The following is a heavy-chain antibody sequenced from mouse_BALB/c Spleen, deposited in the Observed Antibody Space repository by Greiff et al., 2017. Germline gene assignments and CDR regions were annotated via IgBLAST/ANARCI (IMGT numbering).Heavy chain of an antibody. Sequence: EVKVVESGGGLVKPGGSLKLSCAASGFTFSSYAMSWVRQTPEKRLEWVASISSGGSTYYPDSMMGRFTIARDNARNILYLQMSSLRSEDTAMYYCAGDGAWFAYWGQGTLVTVSA. CDR2: ISSGGST. J-gene: IGHJ3*01. CDR1: GFTFSSYA. CDR3: AGDGAWFAY. V-gene: IGHV5-6-5*01.